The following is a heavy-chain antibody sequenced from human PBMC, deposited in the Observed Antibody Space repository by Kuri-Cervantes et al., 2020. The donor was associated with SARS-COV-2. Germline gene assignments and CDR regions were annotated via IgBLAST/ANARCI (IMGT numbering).Heavy chain of an antibody. CDR2: INSDGGST. V-gene: IGHV3-74*01. Sequence: GESLKISCAASGFTFSSYWMHWVRQAPGKGLVWVSRINSDGGSTSYADSVKGRFTISRDNAKNTLYLQMNSLRAEDTAVYYCARDSLIDYYGLIEAMGSVGSRYFDLWGRGTLVTVSS. CDR1: GFTFSSYW. CDR3: ARDSLIDYYGLIEAMGSVGSRYFDL. D-gene: IGHD3-10*01. J-gene: IGHJ2*01.